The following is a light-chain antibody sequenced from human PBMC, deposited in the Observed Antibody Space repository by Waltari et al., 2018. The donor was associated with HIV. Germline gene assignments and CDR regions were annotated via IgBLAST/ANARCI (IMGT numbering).Light chain of an antibody. CDR2: GQK. Sequence: SSELTQDPAVSVALRQTVRITCQGDSLRRYYASWYQQKPGQAPVLVIYGQKSRPSGIPDRFSGSSSGNTASLTITGAQAEDEADYYCKSRAYRGNHVVFGGGTKLTVL. V-gene: IGLV3-19*01. J-gene: IGLJ3*02. CDR3: KSRAYRGNHVV. CDR1: SLRRYY.